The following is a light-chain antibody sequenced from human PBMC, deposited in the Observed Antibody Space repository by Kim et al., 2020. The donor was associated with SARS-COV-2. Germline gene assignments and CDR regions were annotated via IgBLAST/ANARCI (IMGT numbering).Light chain of an antibody. Sequence: IVMTQSPATLSVSPGERVTLSCRASQSVKNNLAWYQQRPGQAPRLLIYGASTRATDISARFSGSGSGTEFTLTIRSLQSEYLAVYYCQQYNDWPLLTFGGGTKLEI. V-gene: IGKV3-15*01. CDR3: QQYNDWPLLT. CDR2: GAS. J-gene: IGKJ4*01. CDR1: QSVKNN.